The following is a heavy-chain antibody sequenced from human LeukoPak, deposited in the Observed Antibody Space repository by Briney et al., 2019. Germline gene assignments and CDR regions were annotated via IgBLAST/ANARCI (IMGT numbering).Heavy chain of an antibody. CDR1: GGSISSSNYY. J-gene: IGHJ6*02. Sequence: SETLSLTCTVSGGSISSSNYYWGWIRQPPGKGLEWIGNIYHSGSTHYNPSLKSRVTISVDTSKNQFSLKLRSMTAADTAVYYCARDGGSGNIRYYYGGMDVWGQGTTVTVSS. D-gene: IGHD3-10*01. V-gene: IGHV4-39*07. CDR3: ARDGGSGNIRYYYGGMDV. CDR2: IYHSGST.